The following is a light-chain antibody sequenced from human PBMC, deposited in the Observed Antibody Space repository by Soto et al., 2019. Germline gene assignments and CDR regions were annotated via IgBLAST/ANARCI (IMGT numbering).Light chain of an antibody. CDR3: QSYDSSLSAYV. CDR2: GNS. V-gene: IGLV1-40*01. CDR1: SSNIGAGYD. J-gene: IGLJ1*01. Sequence: QSVLTQPPSVSGAPGQRVTISCTGSSSNIGAGYDVHWYQHLPGTAPKLLIYGNSNRSSGVPDRFSGSKSGTSASLAITGLQAEDEADYYCQSYDSSLSAYVFGTGTKLTVL.